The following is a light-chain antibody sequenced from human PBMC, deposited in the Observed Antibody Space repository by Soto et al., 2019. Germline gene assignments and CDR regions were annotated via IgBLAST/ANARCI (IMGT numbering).Light chain of an antibody. Sequence: QSVLTQPPSVSGAPGQRVTISCTGSSSNIGAGYDVHWYQQLPGTAPKLLIYGNINRPSGVLDRFSGSKSGTSASLAITGLQPEDEADYYCQSYDSSLSGSWVFGAGTKLTVL. V-gene: IGLV1-40*01. CDR1: SSNIGAGYD. J-gene: IGLJ3*02. CDR2: GNI. CDR3: QSYDSSLSGSWV.